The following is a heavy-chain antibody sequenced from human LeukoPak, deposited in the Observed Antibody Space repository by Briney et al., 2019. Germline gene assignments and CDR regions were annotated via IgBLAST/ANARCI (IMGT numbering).Heavy chain of an antibody. CDR1: GFTFSSYA. J-gene: IGHJ4*02. Sequence: GRSLRLSCVASGFTFSSYAMHWVRQAPGKGLEWVAVISYDGSNKYYADSVEGRFTISRDNSKNTLYLQMNSLRAEDTAVYYCARGGRDGYNFDYWGQGTLVTVSS. V-gene: IGHV3-30-3*01. CDR3: ARGGRDGYNFDY. D-gene: IGHD5-24*01. CDR2: ISYDGSNK.